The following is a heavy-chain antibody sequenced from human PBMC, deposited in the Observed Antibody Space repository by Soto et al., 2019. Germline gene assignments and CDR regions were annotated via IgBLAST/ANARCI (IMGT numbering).Heavy chain of an antibody. Sequence: PGGSLRLSCAASGFTFSSYDMHWVRQATGKGLEWVSAIGTAGDTYYPGSVKGRFTISRENAKNSLYLQMNSLRAEDTAVYYCAREAFPNYYDSSGYYSPGPYGMDVWGQGTTVTVS. CDR3: AREAFPNYYDSSGYYSPGPYGMDV. CDR1: GFTFSSYD. D-gene: IGHD3-22*01. V-gene: IGHV3-13*01. J-gene: IGHJ6*02. CDR2: IGTAGDT.